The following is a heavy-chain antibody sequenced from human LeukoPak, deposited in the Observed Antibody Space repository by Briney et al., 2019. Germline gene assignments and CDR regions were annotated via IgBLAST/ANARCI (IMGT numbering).Heavy chain of an antibody. CDR1: GDSISDYY. V-gene: IGHV4-59*08. D-gene: IGHD4-17*01. CDR3: ARHRWVTTAWYFDL. Sequence: SETLSLTCTVSGDSISDYYWSWIRQPPGKGLEWIASFGTVYSTGSAIYNPSLQGRVTISGDTPKNQFSLRLTSVTAADTAVYSCARHRWVTTAWYFDLWGRGTLVTVSS. J-gene: IGHJ2*01. CDR2: VYSTGSA.